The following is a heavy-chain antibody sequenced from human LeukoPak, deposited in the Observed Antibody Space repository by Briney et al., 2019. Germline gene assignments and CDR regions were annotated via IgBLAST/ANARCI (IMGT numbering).Heavy chain of an antibody. J-gene: IGHJ4*02. V-gene: IGHV3-23*01. Sequence: GGSLRLSCAASGFTFSSYGMSWVRQAPGKGLEWVSAISGSGTGTYYADSAKGRFTISRDNSKSTIYLQMNSLRAEDTAVYYCAKDRPASHGSGSFGDYWGQGTLVTVST. CDR1: GFTFSSYG. CDR3: AKDRPASHGSGSFGDY. D-gene: IGHD3-10*01. CDR2: ISGSGTGT.